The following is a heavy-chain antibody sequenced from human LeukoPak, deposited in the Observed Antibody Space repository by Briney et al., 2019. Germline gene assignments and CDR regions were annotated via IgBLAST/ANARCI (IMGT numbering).Heavy chain of an antibody. Sequence: SQTLSLTCAVSGGSISSGGYSWSWIRQPPGKGLEWIGYIHHSGSTYYNPSLKSRVTISVDRSKNQFSLKLSSVTAADTAVYYCARHKAAFDIWGQGTMVTVSS. V-gene: IGHV4-30-2*01. CDR3: ARHKAAFDI. J-gene: IGHJ3*02. CDR1: GGSISSGGYS. CDR2: IHHSGST.